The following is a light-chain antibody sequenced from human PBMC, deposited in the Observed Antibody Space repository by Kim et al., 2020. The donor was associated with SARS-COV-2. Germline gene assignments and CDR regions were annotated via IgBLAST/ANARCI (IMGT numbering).Light chain of an antibody. J-gene: IGLJ1*01. V-gene: IGLV1-44*01. CDR1: SSTIGNNA. CDR2: SDN. Sequence: ELTQPPSASGAPGRRVTISCSGSSSTIGNNAVTWYHHLPGTAPKLLMFSDNQRPSGVPDRFSGSRSGTSASLAISGLQSEDEGDYYCAAWDDRLNGYVFGTGTKVTVL. CDR3: AAWDDRLNGYV.